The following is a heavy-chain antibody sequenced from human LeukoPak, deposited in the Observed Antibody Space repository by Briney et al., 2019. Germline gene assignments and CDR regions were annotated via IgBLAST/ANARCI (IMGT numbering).Heavy chain of an antibody. J-gene: IGHJ5*02. Sequence: GGSLRLSWAASGFTFRSYSMNWARQAPGKGLEWVSSISRSSYIYYADSVKGRFTISRDNTKNSLYLQMNSLRAEDTAVYYCARAAAVQNWFDPWGQGTLVTVSS. V-gene: IGHV3-21*01. CDR3: ARAAAVQNWFDP. CDR1: GFTFRSYS. CDR2: ISRSSYI. D-gene: IGHD2-15*01.